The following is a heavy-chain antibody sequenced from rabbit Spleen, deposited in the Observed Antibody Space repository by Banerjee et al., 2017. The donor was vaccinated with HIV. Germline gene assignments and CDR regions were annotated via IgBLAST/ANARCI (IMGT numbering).Heavy chain of an antibody. CDR1: GFSFSSRYW. J-gene: IGHJ4*01. CDR3: ARDLAGVIGWNFDF. CDR2: IYGGHSGFA. Sequence: QEQLEESGGGLVQPEASLKLSCKASGFSFSSRYWICWVRQAPGKGLEWIACIYGGHSGFAYYASWAKGRFTISKTSSTTVALQMTSLTAADTAIYFCARDLAGVIGWNFDFWGPGTLVTVS. V-gene: IGHV1S45*01. D-gene: IGHD4-1*01.